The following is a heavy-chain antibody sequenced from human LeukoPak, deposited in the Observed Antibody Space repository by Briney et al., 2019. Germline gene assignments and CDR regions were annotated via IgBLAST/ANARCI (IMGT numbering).Heavy chain of an antibody. Sequence: GSSVKVSCKASGGTFSSYAISWVRQAPGQGLEWMGGIIPIFGTANYAQKFQGRVTITTDESTSTAYMELSSLRSEDTAVYYCARDREHYDILTGYYTPSAAFDIWGQGTMVTVSS. CDR2: IIPIFGTA. CDR1: GGTFSSYA. J-gene: IGHJ3*02. V-gene: IGHV1-69*05. CDR3: ARDREHYDILTGYYTPSAAFDI. D-gene: IGHD3-9*01.